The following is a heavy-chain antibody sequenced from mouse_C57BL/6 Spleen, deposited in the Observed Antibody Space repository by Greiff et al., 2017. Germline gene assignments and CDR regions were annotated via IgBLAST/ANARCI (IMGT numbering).Heavy chain of an antibody. CDR3: AGYYYGSRYYYAMDY. CDR1: GYTFTSYW. D-gene: IGHD1-1*01. Sequence: QVQLQQPGAELVKPGASVKMSCKASGYTFTSYWITWVKQRPGQGLEWIGDIYPGSGSTNYNEKFKSKATLTVDTSSSTAYMQLSSLTSEDSAFYYCAGYYYGSRYYYAMDYWGQGTSVTVSS. CDR2: IYPGSGST. V-gene: IGHV1-55*01. J-gene: IGHJ4*01.